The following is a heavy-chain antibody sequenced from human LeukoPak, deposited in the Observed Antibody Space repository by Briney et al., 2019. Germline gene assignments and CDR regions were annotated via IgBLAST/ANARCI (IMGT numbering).Heavy chain of an antibody. CDR3: ARGVYSSGWYPDY. CDR2: VHLSGRT. CDR1: GGSISSYY. V-gene: IGHV4-59*01. Sequence: SETLSLTCTVSGGSISSYYWSWIRQPPGEGLEWIGEVHLSGRTNYNPSLKSRVSISVDTSKNQFSLKLSSVTAADTAVYYCARGVYSSGWYPDYWGQGTLVTVSS. D-gene: IGHD6-19*01. J-gene: IGHJ4*02.